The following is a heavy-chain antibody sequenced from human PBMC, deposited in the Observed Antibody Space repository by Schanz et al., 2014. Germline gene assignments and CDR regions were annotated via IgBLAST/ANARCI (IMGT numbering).Heavy chain of an antibody. Sequence: EVQLVESGGGLVQPGGSLRLSCAASGFSFSTYWMSWVRQAPGKGLEWVANIKKDGSEKYYVDSVKGRFTISRDNSKNTLYLQMNSLRPEDTAVYYCARLDPYCRSGTCSRAFDFWGQGTLVTVSS. J-gene: IGHJ4*02. CDR3: ARLDPYCRSGTCSRAFDF. CDR1: GFSFSTYW. V-gene: IGHV3-7*01. CDR2: IKKDGSEK. D-gene: IGHD2-15*01.